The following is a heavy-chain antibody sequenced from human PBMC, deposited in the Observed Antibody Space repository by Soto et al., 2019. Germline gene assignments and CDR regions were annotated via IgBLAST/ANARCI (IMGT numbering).Heavy chain of an antibody. CDR3: ARHCESSVSTWSFGGF. D-gene: IGHD3-10*01. CDR2: IIPFLGVT. Sequence: QVQLVQSGAEVKKPGSSVKVSCKSSGGTYSPYTINWVRQAPGQGLEWMGRIIPFLGVTNYGLKFQARVTITSDKATNAAYMELRGLRFEDTAVYYCARHCESSVSTWSFGGFWGRGTLVTVSS. CDR1: GGTYSPYT. V-gene: IGHV1-69*02. J-gene: IGHJ4*02.